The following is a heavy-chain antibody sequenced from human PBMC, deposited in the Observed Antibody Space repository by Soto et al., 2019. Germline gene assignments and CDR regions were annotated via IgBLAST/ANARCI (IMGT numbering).Heavy chain of an antibody. CDR3: ARSWELSRYFDY. V-gene: IGHV1-69*13. CDR1: GGTFSSYA. D-gene: IGHD1-26*01. Sequence: SVTVCCTASGGTFSSYAISWVRQAPGQGLEWMGGIIPIFGTANYAQKFQGRVTITADESTSTAYMELSSLRSEDTAVYYCARSWELSRYFDYWGQGTLVTVSS. J-gene: IGHJ4*02. CDR2: IIPIFGTA.